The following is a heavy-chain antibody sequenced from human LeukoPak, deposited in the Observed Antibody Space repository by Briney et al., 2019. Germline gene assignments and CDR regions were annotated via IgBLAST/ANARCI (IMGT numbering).Heavy chain of an antibody. J-gene: IGHJ3*02. V-gene: IGHV3-74*01. CDR2: INTDGSST. CDR1: GFTFSSYW. D-gene: IGHD3-10*01. Sequence: PGGSLRLSCAASGFTFSSYWMPWVRQAPGKGLVWVSRINTDGSSTSYADSVKGRFTISRDNAKNTLYLQMNSLRAEDTAVYYCARGVLEITMVRGAPVPSLGAFDIWGQGTMVTVSS. CDR3: ARGVLEITMVRGAPVPSLGAFDI.